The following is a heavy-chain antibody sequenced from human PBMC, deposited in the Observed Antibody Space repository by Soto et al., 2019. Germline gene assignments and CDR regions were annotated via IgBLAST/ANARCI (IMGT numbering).Heavy chain of an antibody. J-gene: IGHJ3*01. CDR3: ARVINPWVFDF. V-gene: IGHV3-53*01. CDR1: GFTVSRYC. D-gene: IGHD7-27*01. CDR2: LYSGGPT. Sequence: GSLTLSCERSGFTVSRYCMTWDRQAPGKGLEWVSILYSGGPTYYADSVKGRFTISRDNSKNTLYLQINSLRVEDTAVYYCARVINPWVFDFWGQGTMVTVSS.